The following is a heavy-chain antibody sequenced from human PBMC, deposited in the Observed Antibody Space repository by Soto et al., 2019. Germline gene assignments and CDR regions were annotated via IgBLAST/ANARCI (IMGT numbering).Heavy chain of an antibody. V-gene: IGHV1-18*04. Sequence: QVQLVQSGAEVKKPGASVKVSCKASGYTFTSYGISWVRQAPGQGLEWMGWISAYNGNTNYAQKHQGRVTMTTDTSTSTAYMELRSLRSDDTAVYYCARTQGDSTSWPYYYYYGMDVWGQGTTVTVSS. CDR3: ARTQGDSTSWPYYYYYGMDV. D-gene: IGHD2-2*01. CDR2: ISAYNGNT. CDR1: GYTFTSYG. J-gene: IGHJ6*02.